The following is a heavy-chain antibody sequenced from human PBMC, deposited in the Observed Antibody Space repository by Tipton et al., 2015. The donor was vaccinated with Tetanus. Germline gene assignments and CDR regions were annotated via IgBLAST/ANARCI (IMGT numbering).Heavy chain of an antibody. CDR1: GYAFSDYY. CDR3: ARAQTYFGVLASFFDP. J-gene: IGHJ5*02. V-gene: IGHV1-46*04. Sequence: QVQLVQSGAEVKKPGASVKVSCRASGYAFSDYYIHWLRQAPGQGPEWLGIINPSHDSKSYSQKLQGRLTLTRDTSTSTVYMELNSLRLEDTAVYYCARAQTYFGVLASFFDPWGQGTLVTVSS. CDR2: INPSHDSK. D-gene: IGHD3-3*01.